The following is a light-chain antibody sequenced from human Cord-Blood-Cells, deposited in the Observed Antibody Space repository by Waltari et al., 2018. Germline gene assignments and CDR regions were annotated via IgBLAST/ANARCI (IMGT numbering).Light chain of an antibody. CDR1: SSDVGSYTY. V-gene: IGLV2-23*01. CDR3: CSYAGSSTWV. J-gene: IGLJ3*02. CDR2: EGS. Sequence: QSVLTQPASVSGSPGQSITISCHGTSSDVGSYTYFSWYQQHPGKAPKLMIYEGSKRPSVVSNRFSGSKSGNTASLTISGLQAEDEADYYCCSYAGSSTWVFGGGTKLTVL.